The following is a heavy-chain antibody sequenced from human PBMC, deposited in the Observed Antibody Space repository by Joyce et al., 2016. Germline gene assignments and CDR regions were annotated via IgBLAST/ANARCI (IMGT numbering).Heavy chain of an antibody. CDR1: GGNFYDYT. V-gene: IGHV1-69*04. J-gene: IGHJ3*02. CDR2: ISPIVGVA. Sequence: VQLVQSGAEVKKPGSSVKVSCKVSGGNFYDYTITWVRQAPGQGLEWMGRISPIVGVANYARKFRGRVALTADKSTATAYLELNSLRLDDTAMFFCTRGRIEYSKTFNAYDIWGQGTMVTDSS. CDR3: TRGRIEYSKTFNAYDI. D-gene: IGHD2/OR15-2a*01.